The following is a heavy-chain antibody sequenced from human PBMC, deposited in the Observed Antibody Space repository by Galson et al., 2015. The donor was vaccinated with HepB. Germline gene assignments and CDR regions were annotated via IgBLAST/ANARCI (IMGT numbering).Heavy chain of an antibody. V-gene: IGHV3-48*01. CDR2: ISSSSSTI. Sequence: SLRHPCAASGFTFSSYSMNWVRQAPGKGLEWVSYISSSSSTIYYADSVKGRFTISRDNAKNSLYLQMNSLRAEDTAVYYCARGSAWGYDFWSGPLDYWGQGTLVTVSS. D-gene: IGHD3-3*01. J-gene: IGHJ4*02. CDR1: GFTFSSYS. CDR3: ARGSAWGYDFWSGPLDY.